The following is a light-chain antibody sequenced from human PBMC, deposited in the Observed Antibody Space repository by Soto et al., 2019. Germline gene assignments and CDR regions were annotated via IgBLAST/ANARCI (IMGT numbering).Light chain of an antibody. V-gene: IGLV2-14*01. J-gene: IGLJ3*02. CDR1: FSDIGYYNY. CDR3: SSYTTASAVV. CDR2: DVS. Sequence: QSVLTQPASVSGSPGQSITISCTGTFSDIGYYNYVSWYQQHPGKGPKLIIYDVSHRPSGVSIRFSGSKSGNTASLTISGLQAEDEADYYCSSYTTASAVVFGGGTKLTVL.